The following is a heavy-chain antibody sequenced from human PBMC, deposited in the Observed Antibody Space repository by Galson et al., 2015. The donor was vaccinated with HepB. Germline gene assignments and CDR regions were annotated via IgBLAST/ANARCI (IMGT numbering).Heavy chain of an antibody. J-gene: IGHJ2*01. CDR2: INTNTGNP. V-gene: IGHV7-4-1*02. CDR3: ARDAFYYDMREEVAVIWYFDL. CDR1: GYTFTSYA. Sequence: SGAEVKKPGESLRISCKASGYTFTSYAMNWVRQAPGQGLEWMGWINTNTGNPTYAQGFTGRFVFSLDTSVSTAYLQISSLKAEDTAVYYCARDAFYYDMREEVAVIWYFDLWGRGTLVTVSS. D-gene: IGHD3-9*01.